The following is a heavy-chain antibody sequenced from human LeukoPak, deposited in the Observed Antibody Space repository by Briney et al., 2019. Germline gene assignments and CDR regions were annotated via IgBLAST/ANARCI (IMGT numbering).Heavy chain of an antibody. Sequence: SETLSLTCTVSGGSISSYYWSWIRQPAGKGLEWIGRIYTSGGTNYNPSLKSRVTMSVDTSKNQFSLKLSSVTAADTAVYYCARDSRLGQQLDSFDYWGQGTLVTVSS. CDR1: GGSISSYY. V-gene: IGHV4-4*07. CDR3: ARDSRLGQQLDSFDY. J-gene: IGHJ4*02. D-gene: IGHD6-13*01. CDR2: IYTSGGT.